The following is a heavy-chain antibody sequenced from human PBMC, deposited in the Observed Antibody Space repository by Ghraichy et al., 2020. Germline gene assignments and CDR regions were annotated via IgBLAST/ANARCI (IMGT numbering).Heavy chain of an antibody. Sequence: GESLNISCAASGFSFHRYAMTWVRQAPGKGLEWVSGISSSGDRTYYADSVKGRFTISRDNSKSTLSVQMNSLRAEDTAVYYCAKDFNIEAAGRSFQYWGQGTLAIVSS. D-gene: IGHD6-13*01. J-gene: IGHJ1*01. V-gene: IGHV3-23*01. CDR2: ISSSGDRT. CDR3: AKDFNIEAAGRSFQY. CDR1: GFSFHRYA.